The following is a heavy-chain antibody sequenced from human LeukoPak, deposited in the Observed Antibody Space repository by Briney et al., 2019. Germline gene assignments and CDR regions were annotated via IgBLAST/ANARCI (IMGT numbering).Heavy chain of an antibody. V-gene: IGHV3-30*02. CDR3: AKEAYYHDSSGYRSYYFDN. Sequence: GGSLRLSCTASGFILNSYGMHWVRQAPGKGLEWVAFIRYDGTDTEYADSMKDRFTTSRDDSKNTLYLQMDSLTTEDTAVYYCAKEAYYHDSSGYRSYYFDNWGPGTLVTVSS. CDR2: IRYDGTDT. D-gene: IGHD3-22*01. CDR1: GFILNSYG. J-gene: IGHJ4*02.